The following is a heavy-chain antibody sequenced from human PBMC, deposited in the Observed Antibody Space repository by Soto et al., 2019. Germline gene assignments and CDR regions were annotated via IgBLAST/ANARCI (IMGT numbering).Heavy chain of an antibody. CDR2: IYHSGDT. Sequence: QVQLQESGPGLVKPSQTLSLTCTVSGAYVNTGGYYLSWVRQYPGKGLEWIGYIYHSGDTYYNPSLKSRLTISVDTSKNHFSLSLSSVTVADTAVYYCARAPGNERLDYWGQGTLVIVSS. V-gene: IGHV4-31*03. J-gene: IGHJ4*02. D-gene: IGHD1-1*01. CDR3: ARAPGNERLDY. CDR1: GAYVNTGGYY.